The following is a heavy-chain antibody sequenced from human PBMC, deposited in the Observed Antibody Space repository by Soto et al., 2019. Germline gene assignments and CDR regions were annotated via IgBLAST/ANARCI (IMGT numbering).Heavy chain of an antibody. Sequence: SETLSLTCAVYGGTFSGYYWTWIRQPPGKGLEWVGYIYHGGSTSYNPSLKSRVTVSVDRSKNQFSLKLSSVTAADTAVYYCARGMTTVTTLDYWGQGTLVTVSS. CDR1: GGTFSGYY. CDR2: IYHGGST. D-gene: IGHD4-4*01. V-gene: IGHV4-34*01. CDR3: ARGMTTVTTLDY. J-gene: IGHJ4*02.